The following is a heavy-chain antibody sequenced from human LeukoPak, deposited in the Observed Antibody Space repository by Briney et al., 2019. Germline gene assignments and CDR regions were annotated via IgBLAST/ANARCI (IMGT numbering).Heavy chain of an antibody. CDR1: GGYISSTSYY. Sequence: SSETLSLTCTVSGGYISSTSYYWGWIRQPPGKGLEWIGIIYNRGSTDYNPSLKSRVTISVDTSKNQFSLKLNSVTAADTAVYYCARDLGGVTMVRGVHYYMDVWGKGTTVTISS. J-gene: IGHJ6*03. D-gene: IGHD3-10*01. CDR3: ARDLGGVTMVRGVHYYMDV. V-gene: IGHV4-39*07. CDR2: IYNRGST.